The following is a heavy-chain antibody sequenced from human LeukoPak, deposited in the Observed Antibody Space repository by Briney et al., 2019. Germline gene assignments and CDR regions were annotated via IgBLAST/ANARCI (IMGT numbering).Heavy chain of an antibody. CDR3: AKSPYAMRGGYYYYYCMDV. J-gene: IGHJ6*03. CDR1: GLTFSRYS. D-gene: IGHD2-8*01. Sequence: GGSLRLSCAASGLTFSRYSMNWVHQAPGKGLEWVSYISSSSSTIYYADSVKGRFTISRDNAKNSLYLQMNSLRAEDTAVYYCAKSPYAMRGGYYYYYCMDVWGKGTTVTVSS. V-gene: IGHV3-48*04. CDR2: ISSSSSTI.